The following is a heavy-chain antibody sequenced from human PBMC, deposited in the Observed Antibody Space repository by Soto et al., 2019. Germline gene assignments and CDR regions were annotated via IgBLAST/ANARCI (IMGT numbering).Heavy chain of an antibody. CDR3: ARGDNMYGLVY. V-gene: IGHV4-34*01. CDR1: GGSFCGYY. Sequence: SETLSLSCAVYGGSFCGYYWSWIRQPPGKGLEWIGEINHRGSTKYNPSLKSRVTISVDTSKNQFSLKLSSVTAADTAVYFCARGDNMYGLVYWGQGTLVTVSS. CDR2: INHRGST. J-gene: IGHJ4*02. D-gene: IGHD2-8*01.